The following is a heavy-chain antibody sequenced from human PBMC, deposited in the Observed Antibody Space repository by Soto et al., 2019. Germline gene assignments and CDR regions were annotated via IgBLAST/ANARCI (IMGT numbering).Heavy chain of an antibody. V-gene: IGHV1-69*06. D-gene: IGHD3-3*01. CDR1: GGTFSSYA. Sequence: GASVKVSCKASGGTFSSYAISWVRQAPGQGLEWMGGIIPIFGTANYAQKFQGRVTITADKSTSTAYMELSSLRSEDTAVYYCAWGVHRYDFWSGYYVNWGQGTLVTVSS. J-gene: IGHJ4*02. CDR2: IIPIFGTA. CDR3: AWGVHRYDFWSGYYVN.